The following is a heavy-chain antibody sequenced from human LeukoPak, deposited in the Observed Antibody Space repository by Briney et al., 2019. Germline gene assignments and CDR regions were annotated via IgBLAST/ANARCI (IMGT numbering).Heavy chain of an antibody. CDR2: ISWSSGSI. D-gene: IGHD6-19*01. CDR1: GFTFDDYA. V-gene: IGHV3-9*01. Sequence: GRSPRLSCAASGFTFDDYAMHWVRQAPGKGLEWVSGISWSSGSIGYADSVKGRFTISRDNAKNSLYLQMNSLRAEDTALYYCAKDIGRGYSSGPGSWGQGTLVTVSS. J-gene: IGHJ4*02. CDR3: AKDIGRGYSSGPGS.